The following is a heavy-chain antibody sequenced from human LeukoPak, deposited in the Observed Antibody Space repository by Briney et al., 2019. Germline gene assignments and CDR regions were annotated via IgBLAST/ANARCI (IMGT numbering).Heavy chain of an antibody. J-gene: IGHJ3*02. CDR2: IYYSGST. V-gene: IGHV4-30-4*08. D-gene: IGHD1-26*01. CDR3: ARSQVGASPSGDPDAAFDI. CDR1: GGSISSGDYY. Sequence: SQTLSLTCTVSGGSISSGDYYWSWIRQPPGKGLEWIGYIYYSGSTYYNPSLKSRVTISVDTSKNQFSLKLSSVTAADTAVYYCARSQVGASPSGDPDAAFDIWGQGTMVTVSS.